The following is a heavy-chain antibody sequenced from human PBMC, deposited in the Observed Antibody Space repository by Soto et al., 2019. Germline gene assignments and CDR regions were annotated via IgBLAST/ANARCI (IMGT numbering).Heavy chain of an antibody. CDR1: GGAFCGFY. J-gene: IGHJ6*02. D-gene: IGHD3-10*01. V-gene: IGHV4-34*01. CDR3: ARVRGMVRGVMMYYGMDV. CDR2: INHSGST. Sequence: PSGTLSLTCALFGGAFCGFYLGRIRQPPGKGLEWIGEINHSGSTNYNPSLKSRVTISVDTSKNQFSLKLSSVTAADTAVYYCARVRGMVRGVMMYYGMDVWGQGTTVT.